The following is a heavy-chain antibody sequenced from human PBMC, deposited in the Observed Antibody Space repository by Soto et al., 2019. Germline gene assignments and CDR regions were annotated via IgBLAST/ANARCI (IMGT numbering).Heavy chain of an antibody. Sequence: QIQLVESGGGVVQPGRSLRLSCTASGFTFNSYGFNWVRQAPGKGLEWVAVIWYDGNTKYYADSVKGRFTISRDNLRSTVYLQMNSLTVEDTAVYYCARPLVAPVAGPYYYGMEVWGQGTTVTVSS. CDR3: ARPLVAPVAGPYYYGMEV. CDR1: GFTFNSYG. V-gene: IGHV3-33*01. CDR2: IWYDGNTK. J-gene: IGHJ6*02. D-gene: IGHD6-19*01.